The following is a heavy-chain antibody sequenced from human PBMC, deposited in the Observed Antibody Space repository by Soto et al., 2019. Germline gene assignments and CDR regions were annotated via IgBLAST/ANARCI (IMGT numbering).Heavy chain of an antibody. CDR2: IIPILGIA. Sequence: SVKVSCKASGGTFSSYTISWVRQAPGQGLEWMGRIIPILGIANYAQKFQGRVTITADKSTSTAYMELSSLRSEDTAVYYCASTTMVRGVITPDYYGMDVWGQGTTVTVSS. V-gene: IGHV1-69*02. D-gene: IGHD3-10*01. CDR3: ASTTMVRGVITPDYYGMDV. CDR1: GGTFSSYT. J-gene: IGHJ6*02.